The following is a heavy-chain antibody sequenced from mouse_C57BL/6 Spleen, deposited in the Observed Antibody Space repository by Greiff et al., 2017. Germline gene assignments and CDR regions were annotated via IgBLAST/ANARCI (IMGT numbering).Heavy chain of an antibody. V-gene: IGHV1-15*01. D-gene: IGHD3-2*02. J-gene: IGHJ3*01. CDR2: IDPETGGT. CDR3: TRFETAQPFAY. CDR1: GYTFTDYE. Sequence: VKLMESGAELVRPGASVTLSCEASGYTFTDYEMHWVKQTPVHGLEWIGAIDPETGGTAYNQKFKGKAILTADKSSSTAYMELRSLTSEDSAVYYCTRFETAQPFAYWGQGTLVTVSA.